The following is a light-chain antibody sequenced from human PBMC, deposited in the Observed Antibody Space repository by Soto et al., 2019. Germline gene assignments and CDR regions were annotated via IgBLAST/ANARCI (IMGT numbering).Light chain of an antibody. CDR2: EVS. J-gene: IGLJ1*01. V-gene: IGLV2-14*01. CDR3: FSFTTDWTHV. CDR1: SSGIGAYNY. Sequence: QSALTQPASVSGSPGQSITISCTGSSSGIGAYNYVSWFQQYPGKAPKLIISEVSNRPSGVSNRFSGSKSGTAASLTISGLQTEDEADYFCFSFTTDWTHVFGTGTKVTVL.